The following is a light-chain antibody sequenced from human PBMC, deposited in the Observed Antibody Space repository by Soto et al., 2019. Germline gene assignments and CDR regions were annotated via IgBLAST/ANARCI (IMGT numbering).Light chain of an antibody. CDR3: KQYYRWPVT. CDR1: LFIANH. Sequence: IVVTQSPATLSVSPGERVTFSCKASLFIANHLAWYQHKPGQSPRLLIHAASTGAPGVPARFSGSWSGAEITLTIDSLQSDDSAIYYWKQYYRWPVTFGGGTKVEIK. CDR2: AAS. J-gene: IGKJ4*01. V-gene: IGKV3-15*01.